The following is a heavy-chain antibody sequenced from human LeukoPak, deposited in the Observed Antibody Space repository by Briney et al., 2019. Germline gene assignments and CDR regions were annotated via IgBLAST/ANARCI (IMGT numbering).Heavy chain of an antibody. Sequence: SQTLSLTCAVSGGSISSGGYSWSWIRQPPGKGLEWIGYIYHSGSTYYNPSLKSRVTISVDRSKNQFSLKLSSVTAADTAVYYCAREEASGNWFDPWGQGTLVTVSS. CDR1: GGSISSGGYS. J-gene: IGHJ5*02. CDR2: IYHSGST. CDR3: AREEASGNWFDP. V-gene: IGHV4-30-2*01. D-gene: IGHD6-25*01.